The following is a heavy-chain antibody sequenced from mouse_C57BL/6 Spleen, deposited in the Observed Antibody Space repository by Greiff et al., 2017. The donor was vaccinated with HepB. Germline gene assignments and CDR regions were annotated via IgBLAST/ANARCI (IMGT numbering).Heavy chain of an antibody. CDR1: GYTFTGYW. Sequence: VKVVESGAELMKPGASVKLSCKATGYTFTGYWLEWVKQRPGHGLEWIGEILPGSGSTNYNEKFKGKATFTADTSSNTAYMQLSSLTTEDSALYYCARRGYYYGVDYWGQGTTLTVSS. J-gene: IGHJ2*01. CDR2: ILPGSGST. V-gene: IGHV1-9*01. CDR3: ARRGYYYGVDY. D-gene: IGHD1-1*01.